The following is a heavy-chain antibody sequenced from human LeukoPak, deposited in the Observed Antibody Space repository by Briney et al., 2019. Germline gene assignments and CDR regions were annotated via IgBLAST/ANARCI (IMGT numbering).Heavy chain of an antibody. Sequence: SETLSLTRTVSGGSISSGDYHWSWIRQPPGKGLEWIGFIYYSGSTYYNPSLKSRVTISVDTSKNQFSLKLSSVTAADTAVYYCARSRDSSGYYLLGYWGQGTLVTVSS. J-gene: IGHJ4*02. D-gene: IGHD3-22*01. V-gene: IGHV4-30-4*01. CDR1: GGSISSGDYH. CDR3: ARSRDSSGYYLLGY. CDR2: IYYSGST.